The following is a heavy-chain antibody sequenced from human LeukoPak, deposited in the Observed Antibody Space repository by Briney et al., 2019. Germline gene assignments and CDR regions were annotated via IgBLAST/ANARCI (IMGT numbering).Heavy chain of an antibody. CDR2: IWYDGSNK. Sequence: GGSLRLSCAASGFTFSRYGMHWVRQAPGKGLEWVAVIWYDGSNKYYADSVKGRFTISRDNSKNTLYLQMNSLRAEDTAVYYCARIPRLYSSGWYYFDYWGQGTLVTVSS. D-gene: IGHD6-19*01. CDR1: GFTFSRYG. J-gene: IGHJ4*02. CDR3: ARIPRLYSSGWYYFDY. V-gene: IGHV3-33*08.